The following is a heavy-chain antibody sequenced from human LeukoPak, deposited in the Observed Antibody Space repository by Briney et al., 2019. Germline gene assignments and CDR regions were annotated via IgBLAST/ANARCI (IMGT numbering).Heavy chain of an antibody. CDR1: GFSVSSNY. D-gene: IGHD3-22*01. J-gene: IGHJ4*02. V-gene: IGHV3-66*02. Sequence: PGGSLRLSCAAAGFSVSSNYMSWVRQAPEKRLEWVSVIYNGGSTYYADSVKGRFTISRDNSKDTLYLQMNSLRAEDTAVYYCARDSRAVGPSGYWGQGTLVTVSS. CDR3: ARDSRAVGPSGY. CDR2: IYNGGST.